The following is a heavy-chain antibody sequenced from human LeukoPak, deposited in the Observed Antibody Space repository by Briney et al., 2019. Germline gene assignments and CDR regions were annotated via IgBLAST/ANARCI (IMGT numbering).Heavy chain of an antibody. Sequence: GGSLRLSCAASGFTFSSYSMNWVRQAPGKGLEWVSYISSSSSTIYYADSVKGRFTISRDNAKSSLYLQMNSLRDEDTAVYYCARGGYYYDSNGLDYWGQGTLVTVSS. CDR2: ISSSSSTI. D-gene: IGHD3-22*01. V-gene: IGHV3-48*02. CDR1: GFTFSSYS. CDR3: ARGGYYYDSNGLDY. J-gene: IGHJ4*02.